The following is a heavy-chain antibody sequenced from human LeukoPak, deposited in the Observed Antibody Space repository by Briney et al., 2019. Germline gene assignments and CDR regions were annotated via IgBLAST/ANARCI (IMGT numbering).Heavy chain of an antibody. CDR1: GGSISSYY. Sequence: SETLSLTCTVSGGSISSYYWSWIRQPPGKGLEWIAYLFYSGSTDYNPSLESRVTISVDTSKNQFSLKLRSATAADTAVYYCATVAVIRGVTYFDYWGQGTLVTVSS. D-gene: IGHD3-10*01. V-gene: IGHV4-59*01. CDR3: ATVAVIRGVTYFDY. J-gene: IGHJ4*02. CDR2: LFYSGST.